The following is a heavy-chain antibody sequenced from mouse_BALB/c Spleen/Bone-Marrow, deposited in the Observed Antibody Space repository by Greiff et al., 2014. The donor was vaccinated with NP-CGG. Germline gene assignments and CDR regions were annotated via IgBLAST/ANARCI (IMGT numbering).Heavy chain of an antibody. Sequence: QVQLKQSGAELAKPGASVKMSCKASGYTFTNYWMHWVKQRPGQGLEWIGNINPSTGYTEYNQKFKDKATLTADKSSSTAYLQQSSLPSEESSVFYCTGRAYGGSCEFAYWGQGTLVTVSA. CDR2: INPSTGYT. V-gene: IGHV1-7*01. CDR1: GYTFTNYW. D-gene: IGHD1-1*01. J-gene: IGHJ3*01. CDR3: TGRAYGGSCEFAY.